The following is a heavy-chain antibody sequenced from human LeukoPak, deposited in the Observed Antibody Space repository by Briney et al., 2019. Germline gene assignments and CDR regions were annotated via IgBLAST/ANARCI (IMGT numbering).Heavy chain of an antibody. Sequence: GESLKISCEASGYNFGSYWLGWVRQTPRKGREWMGIIYPGDSETRYSPSFEGQVTISVDKSTAFLQWSSLKASDTGMYYCARHRETTMARRAFDYWGQGTLVTVSS. D-gene: IGHD5-18*01. CDR2: IYPGDSET. J-gene: IGHJ4*02. CDR1: GYNFGSYW. CDR3: ARHRETTMARRAFDY. V-gene: IGHV5-51*01.